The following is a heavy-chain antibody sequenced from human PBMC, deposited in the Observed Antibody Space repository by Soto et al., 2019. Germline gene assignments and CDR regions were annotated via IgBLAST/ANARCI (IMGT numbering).Heavy chain of an antibody. Sequence: QVQLQQWGAGLLKPSETLSLTCAVYGGSFSGYYWSWIRQPPGKGLERIGEINHSGSTNYNPSLKSRVTISVDTAKNQFSLKLSSVTAADTAVYYCARGSSWPDYWGQGTLVTVSS. CDR1: GGSFSGYY. D-gene: IGHD6-13*01. J-gene: IGHJ4*02. CDR2: INHSGST. V-gene: IGHV4-34*01. CDR3: ARGSSWPDY.